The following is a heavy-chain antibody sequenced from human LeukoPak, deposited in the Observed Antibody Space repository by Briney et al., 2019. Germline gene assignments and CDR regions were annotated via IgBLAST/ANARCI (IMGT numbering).Heavy chain of an antibody. CDR3: ARERIVDPHDAFDI. D-gene: IGHD1-26*01. CDR1: GFTFSAYI. V-gene: IGHV3-21*01. J-gene: IGHJ3*02. Sequence: GGSLRLSCAASGFTFSAYIMNWVRQAPGKGLEWVSSISISSSYIYYADSVKGRFTISRDNAKNSLYLQMNSLRAEDTAVYYCARERIVDPHDAFDIWGQGTMVTVSS. CDR2: ISISSSYI.